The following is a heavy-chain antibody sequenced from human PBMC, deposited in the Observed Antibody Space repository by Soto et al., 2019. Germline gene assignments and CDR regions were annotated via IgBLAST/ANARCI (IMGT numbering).Heavy chain of an antibody. CDR2: IIPALGTA. V-gene: IGHV1-69*08. CDR3: ARPDFGDYWYFDL. D-gene: IGHD4-17*01. J-gene: IGHJ2*01. Sequence: QDQLVQSGAEVKKPGSSVKVSCKASGGTFSSHTFSWVRQAPGQGLEWMGRIIPALGTATYAQKFQGRVTITADESATTVYMELNSLRSEDTAVYYCARPDFGDYWYFDLWGRGILVTVSS. CDR1: GGTFSSHT.